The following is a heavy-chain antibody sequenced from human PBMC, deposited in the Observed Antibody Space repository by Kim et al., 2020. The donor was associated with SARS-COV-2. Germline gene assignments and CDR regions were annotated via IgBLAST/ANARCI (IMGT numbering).Heavy chain of an antibody. Sequence: PPLKGRVTISVDTSKNPFSLRLSSVTAADTAVYYCARILSSSSPGVAFDIWGQGTMVTVSS. D-gene: IGHD6-13*01. CDR3: ARILSSSSPGVAFDI. J-gene: IGHJ3*02. V-gene: IGHV4-39*01.